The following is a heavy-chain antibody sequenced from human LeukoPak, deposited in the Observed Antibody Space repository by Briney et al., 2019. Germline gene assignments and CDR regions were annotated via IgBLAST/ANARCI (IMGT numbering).Heavy chain of an antibody. D-gene: IGHD5-18*01. CDR2: MNPNSGNT. V-gene: IGHV1-8*03. Sequence: GASVKVSCKASGYTFTSYDINWVRQATGQGLEWMGWMNPNSGNTGYAQKFQGRVTITRNTSISTAYMELSSLRSEDTAVYYCARVRGGGYSYGWLYYYYYYMDVWGKGTTVTVSS. J-gene: IGHJ6*03. CDR1: GYTFTSYD. CDR3: ARVRGGGYSYGWLYYYYYYMDV.